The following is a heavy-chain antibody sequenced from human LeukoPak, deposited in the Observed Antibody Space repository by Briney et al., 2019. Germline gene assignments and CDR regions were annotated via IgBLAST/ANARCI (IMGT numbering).Heavy chain of an antibody. CDR3: ALKDGGGPSPYYYGMDV. V-gene: IGHV4-61*02. J-gene: IGHJ6*02. D-gene: IGHD3-10*01. CDR2: IYTSGST. Sequence: SETLSLTCTVSGGSISSGSYYWSWIRQPAGKGLEWIGRIYTSGSTNYNPSLKSRVTISVDTSKNQFSLKLSSVTAADTAVYYCALKDGGGPSPYYYGMDVWGQGTTVTVSS. CDR1: GGSISSGSYY.